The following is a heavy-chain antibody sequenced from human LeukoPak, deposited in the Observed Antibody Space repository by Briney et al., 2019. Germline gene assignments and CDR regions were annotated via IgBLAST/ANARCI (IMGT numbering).Heavy chain of an antibody. CDR1: GFTFSSYG. Sequence: GGSLRLSCAASGFTFSSYGMTWVRQAPGKGLEWVAVISYDGSNKYYADSVKGRFTISRDNSKNTLYLQMNSLRAEDTAVYYCARGITLSSWWGYAFDIWGQGTMVTVSS. V-gene: IGHV3-30*03. D-gene: IGHD6-13*01. CDR2: ISYDGSNK. J-gene: IGHJ3*02. CDR3: ARGITLSSWWGYAFDI.